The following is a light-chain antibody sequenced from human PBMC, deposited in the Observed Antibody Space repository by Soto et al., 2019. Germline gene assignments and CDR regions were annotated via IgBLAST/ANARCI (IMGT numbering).Light chain of an antibody. CDR2: GNI. CDR1: SSNIGSGYE. Sequence: QSELTQPPSVSGAPGQRVTISCTGSSSNIGSGYEVHWYQQLPGTAPKLLIYGNIYRPSGVPDRFSGSKSDTSVSLAITGLQAEDEADYHCQSYDSSLSGVVFGGGTKLTVL. V-gene: IGLV1-40*01. CDR3: QSYDSSLSGVV. J-gene: IGLJ2*01.